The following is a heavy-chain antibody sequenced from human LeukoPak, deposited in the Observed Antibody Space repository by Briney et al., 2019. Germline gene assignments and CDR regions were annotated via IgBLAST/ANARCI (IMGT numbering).Heavy chain of an antibody. Sequence: SSETLSLTCTVSGGSISSYYWSWIRQPAGKGLEWIGRIYTSGSTNYNPSLKSRVTMSVDTSKNQFSLKLSSVTAADTAVYYCAGHHPRNTVDFWGQGTLVTVSS. CDR1: GGSISSYY. CDR3: AGHHPRNTVDF. J-gene: IGHJ4*02. CDR2: IYTSGST. V-gene: IGHV4-4*07. D-gene: IGHD2-8*02.